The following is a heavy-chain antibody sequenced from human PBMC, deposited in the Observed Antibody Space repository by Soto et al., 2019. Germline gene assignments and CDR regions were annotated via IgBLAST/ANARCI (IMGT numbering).Heavy chain of an antibody. V-gene: IGHV4-4*02. CDR1: GGSISSSNW. J-gene: IGHJ4*02. CDR2: IYHSGST. CDR3: ARDVRAVAGRTFDY. D-gene: IGHD6-19*01. Sequence: QVQLQESGPGLVKPSGTLSLTCAVSGGSISSSNWWSWVRQPPGKGLEWIGEIYHSGSTNYNPSPKSRITTTVEQSKNQVFLKLRSVTAADTGVYYCARDVRAVAGRTFDYWGQGTLVTVSS.